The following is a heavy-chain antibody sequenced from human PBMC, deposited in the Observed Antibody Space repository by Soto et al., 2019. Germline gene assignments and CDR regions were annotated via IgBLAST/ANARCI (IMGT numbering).Heavy chain of an antibody. Sequence: SEPLSLTTSVDGGSFVDYYWGWFRQPPGKGLEWIGEVKHSGNINYNPSLKTRLTVSVDTSKNQFSLKLSSMTAADTAMYYCARGSHFDFSSGYADSFDVWGQGTMVTVSS. CDR2: VKHSGNI. J-gene: IGHJ3*01. CDR3: ARGSHFDFSSGYADSFDV. D-gene: IGHD3-3*01. CDR1: GGSFVDYY. V-gene: IGHV4-34*01.